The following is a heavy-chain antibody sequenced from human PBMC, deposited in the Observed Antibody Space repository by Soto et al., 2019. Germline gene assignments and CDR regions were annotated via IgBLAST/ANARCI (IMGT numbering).Heavy chain of an antibody. V-gene: IGHV3-9*01. CDR3: AKDMSPPDAFDI. CDR2: ISWNSGSI. J-gene: IGHJ3*02. CDR1: GITFDDYA. Sequence: LILSCAASGITFDDYAMHWVRQAPGKGLEWVSGISWNSGSIGYADSVKGRFTISRDNAKNSLYLQMNSLRAEDTALYYCAKDMSPPDAFDIWGQGTMVTV.